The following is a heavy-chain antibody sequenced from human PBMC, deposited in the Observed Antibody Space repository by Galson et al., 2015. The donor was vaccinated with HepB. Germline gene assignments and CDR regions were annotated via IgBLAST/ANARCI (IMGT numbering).Heavy chain of an antibody. CDR3: AKDIEYYFDSRGFDA. Sequence: SLRLSCAASGFTFDDYAMHWVRQTPGKGLEWVSGISRNSGSVGYADSVRGRFTISRDNAKNSLYLQMNSLRPEDTALYYCAKDIEYYFDSRGFDAWGQGTLVTVSS. V-gene: IGHV3-9*01. CDR2: ISRNSGSV. D-gene: IGHD3-22*01. J-gene: IGHJ5*02. CDR1: GFTFDDYA.